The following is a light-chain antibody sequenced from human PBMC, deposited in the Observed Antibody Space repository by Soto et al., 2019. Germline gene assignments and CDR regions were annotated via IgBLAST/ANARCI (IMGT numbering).Light chain of an antibody. CDR2: GAS. CDR3: RQYGRSLGFA. CDR1: QTVSSNF. Sequence: IVLTQSPGTLSLSPGERATLSCRASQTVSSNFLAWYQEKPGQGPRLLIYGASTRATGIPDRFSGSGSGTDFTLTISRLDPEDFAVYYCRQYGRSLGFAVGGGTNVEIK. J-gene: IGKJ4*01. V-gene: IGKV3-20*01.